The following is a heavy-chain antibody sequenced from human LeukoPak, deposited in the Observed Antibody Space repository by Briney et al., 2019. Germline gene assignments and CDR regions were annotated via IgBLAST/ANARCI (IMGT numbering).Heavy chain of an antibody. Sequence: GASVKVSCKASGYTFTSYGISWVRQAPGQGLEWMGWISAYNGNTNYAQKLQGGVTMTTDTSTSTAYMELRSLRSDDTAVYYCARAGETIFGAPNWSDPWGQGTLVTVSS. CDR2: ISAYNGNT. V-gene: IGHV1-18*01. D-gene: IGHD3-3*01. CDR1: GYTFTSYG. CDR3: ARAGETIFGAPNWSDP. J-gene: IGHJ5*02.